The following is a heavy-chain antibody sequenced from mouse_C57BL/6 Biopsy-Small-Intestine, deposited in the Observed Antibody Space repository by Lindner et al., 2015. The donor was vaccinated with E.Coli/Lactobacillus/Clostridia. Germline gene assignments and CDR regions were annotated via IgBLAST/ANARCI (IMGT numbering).Heavy chain of an antibody. J-gene: IGHJ2*01. CDR3: AREEYYGSSYYFDY. CDR1: GFTFSSYA. V-gene: IGHV5-4*01. CDR2: ISDGGSYT. D-gene: IGHD1-1*01. Sequence: EVQLQESGGGLVKPGGSLKLSCAASGFTFSSYAMSWVRQTPERRLEWVATISDGGSYTYYPDNVKGRFTISRDNAKNILYLQMSHLKSEDTAMYYCAREEYYGSSYYFDYWGQGTTPTVSS.